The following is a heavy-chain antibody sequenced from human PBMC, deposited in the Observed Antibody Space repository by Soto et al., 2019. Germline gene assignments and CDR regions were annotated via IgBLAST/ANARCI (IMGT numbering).Heavy chain of an antibody. CDR2: INADGTST. CDR3: VKVLARGVGVPRFYFDS. D-gene: IGHD2-2*01. J-gene: IGHJ4*02. V-gene: IGHV3-74*01. Sequence: XGSLRLSCAASGFTFSNSWMHWVRQVSGKGLEWVSRINADGTSTSYADSVKGRFTISRDNAKNTLYLHVNSLRAEDTAVYYCVKVLARGVGVPRFYFDSWGQGALVTAPQ. CDR1: GFTFSNSW.